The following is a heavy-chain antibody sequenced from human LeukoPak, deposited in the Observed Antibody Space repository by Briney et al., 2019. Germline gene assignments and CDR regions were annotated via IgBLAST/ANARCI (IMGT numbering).Heavy chain of an antibody. CDR1: GLTFDDHS. CDR2: ISGNGEST. J-gene: IGHJ6*03. Sequence: GGSLRLSCAASGLTFDDHSMYWVRQTPGRGLEWVSLISGNGESTYYADSVKDRFTISRDNSKTSLYLQMNSLRTEDTALYYCTKAARDYYYMDVWGKGTTVTVSS. CDR3: TKAARDYYYMDV. V-gene: IGHV3-43*01.